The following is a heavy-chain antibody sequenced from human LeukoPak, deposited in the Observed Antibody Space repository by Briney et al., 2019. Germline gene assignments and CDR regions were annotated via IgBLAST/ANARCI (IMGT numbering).Heavy chain of an antibody. CDR1: GGSISSYY. J-gene: IGHJ4*02. Sequence: SETLSLTCTVSGGSISSYYWSWIRQPAGKGLEWIGRIYSTGSTNYNPSLKSRVTMSVDTSKNQFSLRLRSVTAADTAVYYCARQKASAGTGGFGFWGQGALGTGSS. CDR3: ARQKASAGTGGFGF. CDR2: IYSTGST. V-gene: IGHV4-4*07. D-gene: IGHD6-13*01.